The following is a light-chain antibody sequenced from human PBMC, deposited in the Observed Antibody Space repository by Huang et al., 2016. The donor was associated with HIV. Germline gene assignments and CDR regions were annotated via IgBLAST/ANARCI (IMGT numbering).Light chain of an antibody. V-gene: IGKV2-28*01. CDR3: MEALQAPYT. J-gene: IGKJ2*01. CDR2: LGS. Sequence: DAVMTQSPLSLPVPPGEPASISCRSSQSLRHRNGLNYLDWYLQKPGQSPHRLIHLGSSRASGVPDRFSGGGSGTDFSLNISRVEAEDAGIYYCMEALQAPYTFGQGTKLEI. CDR1: QSLRHRNGLNY.